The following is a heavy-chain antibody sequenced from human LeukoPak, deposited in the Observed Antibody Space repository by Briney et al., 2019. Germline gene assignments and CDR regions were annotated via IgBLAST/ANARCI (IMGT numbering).Heavy chain of an antibody. CDR3: ARAHRYYDFWSGYPDY. CDR2: IILIFGIA. J-gene: IGHJ4*02. CDR1: GGTFSSYA. V-gene: IGHV1-69*05. Sequence: SVKVSCKASGGTFSSYAISWVRQAPGQGLEWVGGIILIFGIANYAQKFQGRVTITTDESTSTAYMELSSLRSEDTAVYYCARAHRYYDFWSGYPDYWGQGTLVTVSS. D-gene: IGHD3-3*01.